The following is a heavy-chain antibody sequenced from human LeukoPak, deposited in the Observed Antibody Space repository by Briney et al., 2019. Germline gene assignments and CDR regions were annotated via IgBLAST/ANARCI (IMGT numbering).Heavy chain of an antibody. CDR3: ARVMGAAAGTFDY. V-gene: IGHV4-59*01. CDR2: IYYSGST. Sequence: SETLSLTCTVSGGSISPYRWNWVRQPPGKALEWIGYIYYSGSTNYNPSLKSRVTISVDTSKNQFSLKLSSVTAADTAVYYCARVMGAAAGTFDYWGQGTLVTVSS. D-gene: IGHD6-13*01. J-gene: IGHJ4*02. CDR1: GGSISPYR.